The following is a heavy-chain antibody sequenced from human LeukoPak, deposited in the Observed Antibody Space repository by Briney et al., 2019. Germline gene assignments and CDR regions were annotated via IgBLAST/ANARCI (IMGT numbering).Heavy chain of an antibody. CDR3: ARDRYLDIDY. CDR1: GFTFSDYS. V-gene: IGHV3-48*01. J-gene: IGHJ4*02. D-gene: IGHD2-2*03. Sequence: GGSLRLSCAASGFTFSDYSMNWVRQAPGKGLEWVSYISSSNSMMYYADSVKGRFTISRDNAKNSLFLQMNSLRAEDTAVYYCARDRYLDIDYWGQGTLVSVSS. CDR2: ISSSNSMM.